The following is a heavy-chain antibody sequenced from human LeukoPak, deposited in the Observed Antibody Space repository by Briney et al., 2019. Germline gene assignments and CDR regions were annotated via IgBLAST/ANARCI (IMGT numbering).Heavy chain of an antibody. Sequence: PSETLSLTCGVSGYSISSGFYWGWIRQPPGKGLEWIGTFYHSGSTSYNPSLKSRVTISVDTSKNQFSLKLTSVTAADTALYYCARGFRGDNFDYWGQGTLVTVSS. CDR2: FYHSGST. J-gene: IGHJ4*02. CDR1: GYSISSGFY. V-gene: IGHV4-38-2*01. CDR3: ARGFRGDNFDY. D-gene: IGHD7-27*01.